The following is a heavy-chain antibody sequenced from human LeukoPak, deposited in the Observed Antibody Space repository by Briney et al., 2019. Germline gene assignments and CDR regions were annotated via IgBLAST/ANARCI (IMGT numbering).Heavy chain of an antibody. V-gene: IGHV1-69*04. Sequence: SVKVSCKASGGTFSSYTISWVRQAPGQGLEWMGRIIPILGIANYAQKFEGRVTITADKSTSTAYMELSSLRSEDTAVYYCARDLYSLRAFDIWGQGTMVTVSS. D-gene: IGHD2-15*01. CDR3: ARDLYSLRAFDI. CDR1: GGTFSSYT. J-gene: IGHJ3*02. CDR2: IIPILGIA.